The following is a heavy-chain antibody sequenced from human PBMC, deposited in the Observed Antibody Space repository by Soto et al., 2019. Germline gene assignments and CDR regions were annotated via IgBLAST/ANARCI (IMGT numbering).Heavy chain of an antibody. D-gene: IGHD2-15*01. Sequence: QLQLQESGPGLVKPSETLSLTCTVSGGSISSSSYYWGWIRQPPGKGLEWIGSIYYSGSTYYNPSLKSRGTISVDTSKNQFSLKLSSVTAADTAVYYCARQGNGVVAADAFDIWGQGTMVTVSS. CDR3: ARQGNGVVAADAFDI. V-gene: IGHV4-39*01. J-gene: IGHJ3*02. CDR2: IYYSGST. CDR1: GGSISSSSYY.